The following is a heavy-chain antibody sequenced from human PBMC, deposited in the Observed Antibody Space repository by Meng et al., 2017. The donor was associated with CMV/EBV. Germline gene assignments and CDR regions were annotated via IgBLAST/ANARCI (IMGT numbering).Heavy chain of an antibody. CDR2: IRSKANSYAT. V-gene: IGHV3-73*01. CDR1: GFTFSGSA. D-gene: IGHD2-21*01. Sequence: GGSLRLSCAASGFTFSGSAMHWVRQASGKGLEWVGRIRSKANSYATAYAASVKGRFTISRDDSKNTAYLQMNSLKTEDTAVYYCTTEGVRDCGGDCWAGTSYWGQGTLVTVSS. J-gene: IGHJ4*02. CDR3: TTEGVRDCGGDCWAGTSY.